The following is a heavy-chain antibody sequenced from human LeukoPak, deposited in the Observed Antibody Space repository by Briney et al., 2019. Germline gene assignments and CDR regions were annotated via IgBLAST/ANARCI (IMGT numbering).Heavy chain of an antibody. CDR1: GGPISSGGYY. V-gene: IGHV4-31*03. CDR3: ARDSSPNYYDSSGMIDY. J-gene: IGHJ4*02. Sequence: SETLSLTCTFSGGPISSGGYYWSWIRQHPGKGLEWIGYIYYSGSTYYNPSLKSRVTISVDTSKNQFSLKLSSVTAADTAVYYCARDSSPNYYDSSGMIDYWGQGTLVTVSS. CDR2: IYYSGST. D-gene: IGHD3-22*01.